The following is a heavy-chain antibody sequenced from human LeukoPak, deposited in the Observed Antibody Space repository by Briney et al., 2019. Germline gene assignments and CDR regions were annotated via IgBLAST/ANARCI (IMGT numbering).Heavy chain of an antibody. CDR1: GFTFDDYA. CDR3: AKETSSGWNPDAFDI. Sequence: GRSLRLSCAASGFTFDDYAMRWVRQAPGKGLEWVSGISWNSGSIGYADSVKGRFTIARDNAKNSLYLQMNSLRAEDMALYYCAKETSSGWNPDAFDIWGQGTMVTVSS. J-gene: IGHJ3*02. CDR2: ISWNSGSI. D-gene: IGHD6-19*01. V-gene: IGHV3-9*03.